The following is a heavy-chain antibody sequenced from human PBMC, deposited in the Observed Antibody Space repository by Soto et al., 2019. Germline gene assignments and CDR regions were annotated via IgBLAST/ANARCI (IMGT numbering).Heavy chain of an antibody. V-gene: IGHV1-18*04. CDR2: ISAYNGNT. J-gene: IGHJ4*02. Sequence: GASVKVSCKASGYTFTSYGISWVRQAPGQGLEWMGWISAYNGNTNYAQKLQGRVTMTTDTSTSTAYMELRSLRSDDTAVYYCARVKPPITSNNYYFDYWGQGTLVTVSS. CDR3: ARVKPPITSNNYYFDY. D-gene: IGHD1-20*01. CDR1: GYTFTSYG.